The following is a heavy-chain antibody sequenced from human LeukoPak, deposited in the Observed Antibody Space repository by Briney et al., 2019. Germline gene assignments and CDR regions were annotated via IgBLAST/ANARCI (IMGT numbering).Heavy chain of an antibody. D-gene: IGHD2-15*01. CDR2: ISGSGGST. V-gene: IGHV3-23*01. Sequence: GGSLRLSCAASGFTFSSYAMSWVRQAPGKGLEWVSAISGSGGSTYYADSVKGRFTISRDNSKSTLYLQMNSLRAEDTAVYYCARHSTGGSCYHYWGQGTLVTVSS. CDR1: GFTFSSYA. CDR3: ARHSTGGSCYHY. J-gene: IGHJ4*02.